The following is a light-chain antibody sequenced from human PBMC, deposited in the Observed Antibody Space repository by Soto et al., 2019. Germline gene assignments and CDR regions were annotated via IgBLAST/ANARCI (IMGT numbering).Light chain of an antibody. V-gene: IGKV1-5*01. Sequence: DIQMTQSPATLYASAGDRVTITCRASQSIGSGLAWYQQEAGKAPKVLIYDASILASGVSSRFSGGGSGTDFTLTSTVLRPEYFATYCWQQYNYYSGTFGQGTTV. CDR1: QSIGSG. CDR3: QQYNYYSGT. CDR2: DAS. J-gene: IGKJ1*01.